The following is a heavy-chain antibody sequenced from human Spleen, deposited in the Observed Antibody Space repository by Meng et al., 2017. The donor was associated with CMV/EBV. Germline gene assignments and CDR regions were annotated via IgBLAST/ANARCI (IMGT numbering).Heavy chain of an antibody. CDR3: ARDLGQRGGAFDY. D-gene: IGHD3-10*01. V-gene: IGHV3-30-3*01. CDR2: ISYAGSSK. CDR1: GFTFSGFA. Sequence: GESLKISCAASGFTFSGFAMHWVRQAPGKGLEWVALISYAGSSKYYADSVKGRFIISRDNSKNTQYLQMNSLRAEDTAVYYCARDLGQRGGAFDYWGQGTLVTVSS. J-gene: IGHJ4*02.